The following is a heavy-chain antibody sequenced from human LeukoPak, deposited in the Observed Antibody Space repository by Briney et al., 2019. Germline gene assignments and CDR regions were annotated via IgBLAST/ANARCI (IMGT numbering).Heavy chain of an antibody. Sequence: GASVKVSCKASGYTFTNYGITWVRQAPGQGLEYLGWINTNSGNTYYAQKLQDRVTMTTGTSTSTAYMELRSLRSDDTAVYYCARKIVGVYSYDYWGQGTLVTVSS. CDR2: INTNSGNT. J-gene: IGHJ4*02. CDR3: ARKIVGVYSYDY. CDR1: GYTFTNYG. D-gene: IGHD1-26*01. V-gene: IGHV1-18*01.